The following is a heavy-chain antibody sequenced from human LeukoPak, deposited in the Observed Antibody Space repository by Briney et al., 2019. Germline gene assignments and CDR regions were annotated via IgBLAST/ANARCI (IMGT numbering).Heavy chain of an antibody. D-gene: IGHD3-22*01. J-gene: IGHJ4*02. CDR3: AREISGYSDY. CDR1: GYTFTGYY. Sequence: GASVKVSCKASGYTFTGYYMHWVRQAPGQGLEWMGWINANSGDTKYAQKFQGRVTMTRDTSISTAYMELSRLRSDDTAMYYCAREISGYSDYCGQATLVTVSS. CDR2: INANSGDT. V-gene: IGHV1-2*02.